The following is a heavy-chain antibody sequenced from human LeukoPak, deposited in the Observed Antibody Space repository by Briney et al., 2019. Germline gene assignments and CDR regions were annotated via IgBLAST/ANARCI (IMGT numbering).Heavy chain of an antibody. CDR3: ARGPGDLDY. J-gene: IGHJ4*02. D-gene: IGHD7-27*01. CDR1: GGSISSGNYY. V-gene: IGHV4-31*03. CDR2: IYYSGST. Sequence: SKTLSLTCTVSGGSISSGNYYWNWIRQHPGKGLEWIGYIYYSGSTYYNPSLKSRVTISVDTSKNQFSLKLSSVTAADTAVYYCARGPGDLDYWGQGTLVTVSS.